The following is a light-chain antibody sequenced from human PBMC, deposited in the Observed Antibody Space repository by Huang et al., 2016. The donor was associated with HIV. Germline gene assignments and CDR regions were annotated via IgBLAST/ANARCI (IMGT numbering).Light chain of an antibody. CDR3: QQYNNWPLT. J-gene: IGKJ4*01. CDR1: QSVSSN. CDR2: GAS. V-gene: IGKV3-15*01. Sequence: EIVMTQSPATLSVSPGERATPSCRASQSVSSNLAWYQQKPGQAPRLLIYGASTRATGIPVRISGSGSGTEFTLTISSLQSEDFAVYYCQQYNNWPLTFGGGTKVEIK.